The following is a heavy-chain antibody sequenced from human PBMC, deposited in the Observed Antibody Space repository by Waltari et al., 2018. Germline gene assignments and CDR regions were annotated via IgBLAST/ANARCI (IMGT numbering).Heavy chain of an antibody. D-gene: IGHD3-22*01. CDR1: GFPFKSYV. V-gene: IGHV4-4*02. CDR3: ARTPLSTVVTYFDY. Sequence: VQLLESGGGLIQPGGSLRLSCAASGFPFKSYVMSWVRQAPGKGLEWIGESTHDGSTNYNPSLKSRVTISVDTSKSQFSLRLRSVTASDTAVYYCARTPLSTVVTYFDYWGQGTLVTVSS. CDR2: STHDGST. J-gene: IGHJ4*02.